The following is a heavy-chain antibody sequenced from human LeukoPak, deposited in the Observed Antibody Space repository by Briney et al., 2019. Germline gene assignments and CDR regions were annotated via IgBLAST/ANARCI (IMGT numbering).Heavy chain of an antibody. CDR1: GGSISSGSYY. D-gene: IGHD3-10*01. CDR3: ARDVIYYGSGSHYLDY. Sequence: PSQTLSLTCTVSGGSISSGSYYWSWIRQPAGKGLEWIGRIYTSGSTNYNPSLKSRVTISVDTSKNQFSLKLSSVTAADTAVYYCARDVIYYGSGSHYLDYWGQGTLVTVSS. CDR2: IYTSGST. V-gene: IGHV4-61*02. J-gene: IGHJ4*02.